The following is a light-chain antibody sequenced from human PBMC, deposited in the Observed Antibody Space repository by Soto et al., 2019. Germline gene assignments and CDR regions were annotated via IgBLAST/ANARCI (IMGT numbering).Light chain of an antibody. J-gene: IGKJ1*01. CDR1: QIVNSN. CDR2: GAS. V-gene: IGKV3-15*01. Sequence: EIVMTQSPATLSLSPGERATLSCRASQIVNSNLAWYHLKPGQAPRLLIFGASTRATGIPARFSGSWCGTECTRTISSIQSPGFAGEYSQQYDVRAPVSFGLGTKVDIK. CDR3: QQYDVRAPVS.